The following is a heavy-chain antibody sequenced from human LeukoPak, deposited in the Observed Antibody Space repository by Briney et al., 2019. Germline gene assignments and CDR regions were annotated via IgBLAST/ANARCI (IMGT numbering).Heavy chain of an antibody. CDR2: ISYTGTT. J-gene: IGHJ5*02. D-gene: IGHD3-10*01. CDR1: GGSISSGTYH. Sequence: ASETLSLTCTVSGGSISSGTYHWGWIRQPPGKGLEWIVSISYTGTTYYTPSLKSRVTVSVDTSKNQFSLQLTSVTAADTAVYYCARHRFVIVRGEGWFDPWGQGTLVTVSS. V-gene: IGHV4-39*01. CDR3: ARHRFVIVRGEGWFDP.